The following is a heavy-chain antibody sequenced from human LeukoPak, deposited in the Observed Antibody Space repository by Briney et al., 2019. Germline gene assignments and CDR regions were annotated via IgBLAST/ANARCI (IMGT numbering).Heavy chain of an antibody. CDR3: ARGTTYNHDRSGRYGMDV. CDR2: IGISPGYT. V-gene: IGHV3-21*01. J-gene: IGHJ6*02. Sequence: PGGSLRLSCTASGFTFSSFAMNWVRQAPGKGLEWVSSIGISPGYTYYADSVKGRFTISRDNAKNSLYLQMNSLRAEDTAMYYCARGTTYNHDRSGRYGMDVWGQGTTVTVSS. D-gene: IGHD3-22*01. CDR1: GFTFSSFA.